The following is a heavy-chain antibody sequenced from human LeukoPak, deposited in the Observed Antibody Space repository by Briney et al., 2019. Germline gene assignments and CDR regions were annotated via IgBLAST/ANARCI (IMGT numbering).Heavy chain of an antibody. J-gene: IGHJ4*02. V-gene: IGHV1-24*01. CDR1: GYTLTELS. CDR3: AVVGATDNYFDY. CDR2: FDLEDGET. D-gene: IGHD1-26*01. Sequence: ASVKVSCKVSGYTLTELSMHWVRQAPGKGLEWMGGFDLEDGETIYAQKFQGRVTMTEDTSTDTAYMELSSLRSEDTAVYCCAVVGATDNYFDYWGQGTLVTVSS.